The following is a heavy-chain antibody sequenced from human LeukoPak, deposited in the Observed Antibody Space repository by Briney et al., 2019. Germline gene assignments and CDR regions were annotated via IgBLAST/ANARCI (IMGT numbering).Heavy chain of an antibody. CDR3: ATDGAVAGTAYPEY. CDR2: INPNSGGT. J-gene: IGHJ4*02. CDR1: GYTFTGYY. Sequence: GASATVSCKASGYTFTGYYIHWVRQAPGQGLEWMGWINPNSGGTKYAQKFQGRVTMTRDTSISTAYMELSSLTSDDTALYYCATDGAVAGTAYPEYWGQGTLVTVSS. V-gene: IGHV1-2*02. D-gene: IGHD6-19*01.